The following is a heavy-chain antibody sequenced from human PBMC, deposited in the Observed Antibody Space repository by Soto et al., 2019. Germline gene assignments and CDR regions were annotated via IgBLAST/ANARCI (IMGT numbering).Heavy chain of an antibody. CDR2: IYWDDDK. Sequence: QITLKESGPTLVKPTQTLTLTCTFSGFSLSTSDVGVGWIRQPLGKALEWLAIIYWDDDKRYSPSLKSRLTITKDTSKNQVVLTVTNMDPVDTATYYCAHSKYSRSSFDYWGQGTLVTVSS. CDR1: GFSLSTSDVG. J-gene: IGHJ4*02. V-gene: IGHV2-5*02. CDR3: AHSKYSRSSFDY. D-gene: IGHD6-6*01.